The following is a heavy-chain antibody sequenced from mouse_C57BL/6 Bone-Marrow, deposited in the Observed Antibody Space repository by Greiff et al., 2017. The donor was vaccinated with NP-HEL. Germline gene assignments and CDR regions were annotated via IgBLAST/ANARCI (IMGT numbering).Heavy chain of an antibody. D-gene: IGHD2-12*01. CDR1: GFTFTDYY. CDR2: IRNKATGYTT. Sequence: EVKLVESGGGLVQPGGSLSLSCAASGFTFTDYYMSWVRQPPGKALEWLGFIRNKATGYTTEYSAYVKGRFTISRDNSQSILYLQMNALRAEDSATYYCARSPGCYDDFDYWGQGTTLTVSS. V-gene: IGHV7-3*01. CDR3: ARSPGCYDDFDY. J-gene: IGHJ2*01.